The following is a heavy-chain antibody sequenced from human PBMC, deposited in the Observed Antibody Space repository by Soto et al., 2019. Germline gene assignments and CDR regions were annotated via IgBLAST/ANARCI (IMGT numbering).Heavy chain of an antibody. CDR3: ARAYGGYADY. V-gene: IGHV1-3*01. D-gene: IGHD5-12*01. J-gene: IGHJ4*02. CDR2: INAGSGNT. CDR1: GYTFNTYY. Sequence: GASLQVSCKPSGYTFNTYYLHWVRQAPGQALEWMGWINAGSGNTKYSQKFQGRVTMTRDTCMSTAYMELSSLRSEDTAVYYCARAYGGYADYWGQGALVNVSS.